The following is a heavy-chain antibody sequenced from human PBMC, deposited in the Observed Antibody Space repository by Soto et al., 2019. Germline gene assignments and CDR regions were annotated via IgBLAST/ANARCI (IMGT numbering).Heavy chain of an antibody. CDR1: GVAKTYGGYS. V-gene: IGHV4-30-2*06. D-gene: IGHD2-21*01. Sequence: SEALSLTCSVSGVAKTYGGYSWSWIRQSPDKRLELLGYIGHLETTYYKPSLKSRLSLSIDRTMNQFSLRLSSITAADKAVDYCARGGAHDSCDXLGQGFQLTASX. CDR3: ARGGAHDSCDX. CDR2: IGHLETT. J-gene: IGHJ4*02.